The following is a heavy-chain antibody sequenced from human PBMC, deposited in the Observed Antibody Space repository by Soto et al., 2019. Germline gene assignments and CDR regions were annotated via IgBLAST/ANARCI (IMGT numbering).Heavy chain of an antibody. CDR1: GFTFSSYG. J-gene: IGHJ4*02. D-gene: IGHD1-20*01. CDR3: ATPKWKHGYFDY. V-gene: IGHV3-33*01. Sequence: GGSLRLSCAASGFTFSSYGMHWVRQAPGKGLEWVAVIWYDGSNKYYADSVKGRFTISRDNSKNTLYLQMNSLRAEDTAVYYCATPKWKHGYFDYWGQGTLVTVCS. CDR2: IWYDGSNK.